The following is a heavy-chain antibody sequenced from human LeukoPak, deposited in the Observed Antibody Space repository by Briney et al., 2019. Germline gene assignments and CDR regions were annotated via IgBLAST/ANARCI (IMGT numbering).Heavy chain of an antibody. CDR1: GGSISSSSYY. V-gene: IGHV4-39*01. D-gene: IGHD3-22*01. CDR2: IYYSGST. J-gene: IGHJ4*02. CDR3: ARLGADTYYYDSSGYYLDY. Sequence: RPSETLSLTCTVSGGSISSSSYYWGWIRQPPGKGLEWIGSIYYSGSTYYNPSLKSRVTISVDTSKNQFSLKLSSVTAADTAVYYCARLGADTYYYDSSGYYLDYWGQGTLVTVSS.